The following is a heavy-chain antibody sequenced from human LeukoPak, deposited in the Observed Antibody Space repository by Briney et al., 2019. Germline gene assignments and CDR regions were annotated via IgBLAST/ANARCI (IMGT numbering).Heavy chain of an antibody. V-gene: IGHV3-21*01. CDR3: ARGLPLEWPPRAWFDP. Sequence: PGGSLRLSCAASGFTFSSYSMNWVRQAPGKGLEWVSSISSSSSYIYYADSVKGRFTISRDNAKNSLYLQMNSLRAEDTAVYYCARGLPLEWPPRAWFDPWGQGTLVTVSS. J-gene: IGHJ5*02. CDR2: ISSSSSYI. D-gene: IGHD3-3*01. CDR1: GFTFSSYS.